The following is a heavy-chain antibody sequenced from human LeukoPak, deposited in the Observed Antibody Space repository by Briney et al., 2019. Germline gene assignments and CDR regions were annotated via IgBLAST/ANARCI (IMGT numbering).Heavy chain of an antibody. CDR2: IYTSGST. D-gene: IGHD6-6*01. Sequence: SQTTKHNSTVRRGSISSYYWSWLRQPPGKGLEWIGYIYTSGSTNYNPSLKSRVTISVDTSKNQFSLKLSSVTAADTAVYYCARKDGDYWGQGTLVTVSS. J-gene: IGHJ4*02. CDR1: RGSISSYY. V-gene: IGHV4-4*09. CDR3: ARKDGDY.